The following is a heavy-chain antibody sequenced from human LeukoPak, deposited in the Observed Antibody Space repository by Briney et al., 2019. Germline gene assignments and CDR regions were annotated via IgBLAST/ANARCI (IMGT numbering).Heavy chain of an antibody. CDR3: ARDGRGGGVGAVAATGNYYYYYMDV. D-gene: IGHD2-15*01. Sequence: GASVKVSCKASGYTFTGCYMHWVRQAPGQGLEWMGWINPNSGGTNYAQKFQGRVTMTRDTSISTAYMELSSLRSEDTAVYYCARDGRGGGVGAVAATGNYYYYYMDVWGKGTTVTVSS. CDR1: GYTFTGCY. J-gene: IGHJ6*03. V-gene: IGHV1-2*02. CDR2: INPNSGGT.